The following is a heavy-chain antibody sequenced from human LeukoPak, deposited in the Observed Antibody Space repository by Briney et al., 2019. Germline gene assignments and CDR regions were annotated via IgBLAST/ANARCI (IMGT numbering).Heavy chain of an antibody. Sequence: GGSLRLSCAASGFTVSSNCMSWVRQAPGKGLEWVSVIYSCGSTYYADSVKGRFTISRDNSKNTVYLQMNSLRVEDTAVYYCAKDYDYGDYATDYWGQGTLVTVSS. CDR1: GFTVSSNC. J-gene: IGHJ4*02. V-gene: IGHV3-66*03. D-gene: IGHD4-17*01. CDR2: IYSCGST. CDR3: AKDYDYGDYATDY.